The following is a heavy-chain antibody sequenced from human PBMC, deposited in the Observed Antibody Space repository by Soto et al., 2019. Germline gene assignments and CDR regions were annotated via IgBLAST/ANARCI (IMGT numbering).Heavy chain of an antibody. CDR1: GGTFSSYA. J-gene: IGHJ5*02. Sequence: GASVKVSCKASGGTFSSYAISWVRQAPGQGLEWMGGIIPIFGTANYAQKFQGRVTITADESTSTAYMELSSLRSEDTAVYYCARVLSYNWNHGGTWFDPWGQGTLVTVSS. D-gene: IGHD1-20*01. V-gene: IGHV1-69*13. CDR2: IIPIFGTA. CDR3: ARVLSYNWNHGGTWFDP.